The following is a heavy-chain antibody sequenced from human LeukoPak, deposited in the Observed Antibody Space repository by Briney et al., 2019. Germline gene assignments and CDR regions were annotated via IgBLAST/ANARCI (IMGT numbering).Heavy chain of an antibody. J-gene: IGHJ5*02. Sequence: SETLSLTCTVSGGSISSYYWSWIRQPPGKGLEWIGYIYYSGSTNYNPSLKSRVTISVDTSKNQFSLKLSSVTAADTAVYYCARDAFGSGSYNWLDPWGQGTLVTVSS. CDR3: ARDAFGSGSYNWLDP. CDR1: GGSISSYY. CDR2: IYYSGST. D-gene: IGHD1-26*01. V-gene: IGHV4-59*01.